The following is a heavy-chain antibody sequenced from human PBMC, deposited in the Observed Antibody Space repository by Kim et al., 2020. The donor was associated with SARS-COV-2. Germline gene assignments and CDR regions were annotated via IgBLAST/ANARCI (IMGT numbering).Heavy chain of an antibody. J-gene: IGHJ6*02. CDR1: GGSISSGGYY. CDR3: ARTERQLWLYGMDV. CDR2: IYYSGST. Sequence: SETLSLTCTVSGGSISSGGYYWSWIRQHPGKGLEWIGYIYYSGSTYYNPSLKSRVTISVDTSKNQFSLKLSSVTAADTAVYYCARTERQLWLYGMDVWGQGTTVTVSS. V-gene: IGHV4-31*03. D-gene: IGHD5-18*01.